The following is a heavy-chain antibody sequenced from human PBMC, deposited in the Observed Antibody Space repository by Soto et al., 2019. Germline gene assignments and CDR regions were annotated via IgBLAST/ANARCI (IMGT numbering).Heavy chain of an antibody. CDR1: GFTFSGSA. CDR3: TRGYGDYVRDY. D-gene: IGHD4-17*01. V-gene: IGHV3-73*01. CDR2: IRSKSNSYAT. Sequence: EVQLVESGGGLVQPGGSPKLSCAVSGFTFSGSAMHWVRQASGKGLGWVGRIRSKSNSYATAYAASVKGRFTISRDDSKNTAYLQMNSLKTEDTAVYYCTRGYGDYVRDYWGQGTLVTVSS. J-gene: IGHJ4*02.